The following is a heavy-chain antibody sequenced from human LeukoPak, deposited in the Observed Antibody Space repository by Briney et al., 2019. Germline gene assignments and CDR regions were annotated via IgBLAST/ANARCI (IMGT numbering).Heavy chain of an antibody. CDR2: INPSGGST. J-gene: IGHJ6*02. V-gene: IGHV1-46*01. Sequence: ASVTVSCKASGYTFTTYYVHWVRQAPGQGLEWMGIINPSGGSTSYAQKFQGRVTMTRDTSTSTVYMELSRLRSDDTAVYYCARSDFWSGYQTYYYYGMDVWGQGTTVTVSS. CDR3: ARSDFWSGYQTYYYYGMDV. D-gene: IGHD3-3*01. CDR1: GYTFTTYY.